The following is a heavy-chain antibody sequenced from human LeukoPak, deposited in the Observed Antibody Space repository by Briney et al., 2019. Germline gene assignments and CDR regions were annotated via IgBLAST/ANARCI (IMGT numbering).Heavy chain of an antibody. CDR3: ARDYGGSSPFDY. V-gene: IGHV3-30*04. Sequence: GGSLRLSCAASGFTFSSYAMHWVRQAPGKGLEWVAVISYDGSNKYYADSVKGRFTISRDNAKNSLYLHMNSLRAEDTAVYYCARDYGGSSPFDYWGQGTLVTVSS. J-gene: IGHJ4*02. CDR1: GFTFSSYA. D-gene: IGHD4-23*01. CDR2: ISYDGSNK.